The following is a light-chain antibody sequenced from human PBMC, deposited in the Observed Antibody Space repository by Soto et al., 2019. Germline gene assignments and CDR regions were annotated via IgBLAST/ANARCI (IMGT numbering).Light chain of an antibody. CDR1: QSISAY. CDR2: AAS. CDR3: QQTYSSSYS. J-gene: IGKJ2*03. V-gene: IGKV1-39*01. Sequence: DIQLTQSPSSLSASVGDRLTITCRANQSISAYLSWYQQSPGKAPKLLMYAASNLQSGVPSRFSGSGSGTDFTLTITSLRPEYFATYYCQQTYSSSYSFGKGTKVEIK.